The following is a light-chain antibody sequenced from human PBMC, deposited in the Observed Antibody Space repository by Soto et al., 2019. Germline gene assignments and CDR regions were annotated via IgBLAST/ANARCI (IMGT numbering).Light chain of an antibody. J-gene: IGLJ1*01. V-gene: IGLV2-14*01. CDR2: GVS. Sequence: LAQPASVSGSPGQSITISCTGTITDIGAYNYVSWYQQHPGKAPKLLIYGVSSRPSGVSNRFSGSKSGNAAYLTISGLQADDEAEYYCSSYTSSITPYVFGTGTKVTVL. CDR3: SSYTSSITPYV. CDR1: ITDIGAYNY.